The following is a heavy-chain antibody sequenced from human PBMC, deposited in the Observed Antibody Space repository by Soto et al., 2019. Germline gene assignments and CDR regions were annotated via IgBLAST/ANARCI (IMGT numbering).Heavy chain of an antibody. D-gene: IGHD1-7*01. J-gene: IGHJ6*02. CDR1: GYTFTSYG. CDR3: AREGWKGLGLRRGYYYYGMDV. V-gene: IGHV1-18*01. Sequence: ASVKVSCKASGYTFTSYGISWVRQAPGQGLEWMGWISAYNGNTNYAQKLQGRVTMTTDTSTSTAYMELRSLRSDDTAVYYCAREGWKGLGLRRGYYYYGMDVWGQGTTVTVSS. CDR2: ISAYNGNT.